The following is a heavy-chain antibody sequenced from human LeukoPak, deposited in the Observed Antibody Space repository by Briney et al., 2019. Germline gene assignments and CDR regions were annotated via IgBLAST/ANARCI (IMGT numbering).Heavy chain of an antibody. D-gene: IGHD3-3*01. CDR3: ARVPSHYDFWSGYYYYFDY. Sequence: SETLSLTCAVYGGSFSGYYWSRIRQPPGKGLEWIGEINHSGSTNYNPSLKSRVTISVDTSKNQFSLKLSSVTAADTAVYYCARVPSHYDFWSGYYYYFDYWGQGTLVTVSS. V-gene: IGHV4-34*01. J-gene: IGHJ4*02. CDR1: GGSFSGYY. CDR2: INHSGST.